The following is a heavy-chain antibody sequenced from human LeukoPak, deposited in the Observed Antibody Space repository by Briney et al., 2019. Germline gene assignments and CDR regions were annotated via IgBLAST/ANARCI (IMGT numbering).Heavy chain of an antibody. V-gene: IGHV1-58*01. CDR1: GFTFTSSA. Sequence: GTSVKVSCKASGFTFTSSAVQWVRQARGQRLEWIGWIVVGSGNTNYAQKFQERVTITRDMSTSTAYMELSSLRAEDTAVYYCARAPTVLVGYCSSASCQADYWGQGTLVTVSS. CDR2: IVVGSGNT. D-gene: IGHD2-2*01. CDR3: ARAPTVLVGYCSSASCQADY. J-gene: IGHJ4*02.